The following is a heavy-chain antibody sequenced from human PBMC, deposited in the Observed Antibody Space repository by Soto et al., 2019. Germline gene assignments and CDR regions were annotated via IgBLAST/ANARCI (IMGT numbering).Heavy chain of an antibody. D-gene: IGHD3-22*01. CDR1: GFTFSSYG. Sequence: PGGSLRLSCAASGFTFSSYGMHWVRQAPGEGLEWVAVISYDGSNKYYADSVKGRFTISRDNSKNTLYLQMNSLRAEDTAVYYCAKDHGTYYYDGSVNGFDYWGQGTLVTVSS. CDR3: AKDHGTYYYDGSVNGFDY. J-gene: IGHJ4*02. CDR2: ISYDGSNK. V-gene: IGHV3-30*18.